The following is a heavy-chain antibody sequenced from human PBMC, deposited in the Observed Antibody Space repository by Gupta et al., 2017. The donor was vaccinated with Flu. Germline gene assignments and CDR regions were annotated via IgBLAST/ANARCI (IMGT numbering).Heavy chain of an antibody. D-gene: IGHD1-26*01. CDR2: TYPRSKWYN. V-gene: IGHV6-1*01. Sequence: QVQLQQSGPGLVKPSQTLSLTCAVSGDSVSSHSAAWNCIRQSPSRGLEWLGRTYPRSKWYNDYAVSVKSRITINPDTSKNQFSLQLNSVTPEDTAVYYCAAGGRYFYSWGQGTLVTVSS. CDR1: GDSVSSHSAA. J-gene: IGHJ4*02. CDR3: AAGGRYFYS.